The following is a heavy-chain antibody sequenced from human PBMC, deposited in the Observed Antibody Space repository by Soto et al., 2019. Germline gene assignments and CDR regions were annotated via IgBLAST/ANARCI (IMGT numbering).Heavy chain of an antibody. CDR2: INSGGGTT. V-gene: IGHV3-74*01. D-gene: IGHD6-13*01. CDR3: ARAYSSSWYPAPDAFDI. J-gene: IGHJ3*02. CDR1: GFTFSSYW. Sequence: HPGGSLRLSCAASGFTFSSYWMHWFRQAPGKGLVWVSRINSGGGTTTYADSVKGRFTISRDNAKNTLYLQMNGLRAEDTAVYYCARAYSSSWYPAPDAFDIWGQGTMVTVSS.